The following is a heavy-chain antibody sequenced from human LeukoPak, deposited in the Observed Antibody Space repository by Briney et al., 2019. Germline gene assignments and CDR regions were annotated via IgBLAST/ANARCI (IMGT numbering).Heavy chain of an antibody. CDR3: ARASGYCSSTSCHDAFDI. D-gene: IGHD2-2*03. CDR2: IIPIFGLA. CDR1: GGTFSSYA. V-gene: IGHV1-69*04. Sequence: KISCKASGGTFSSYATSWVRQAPGQGLEWMGRIIPIFGLANYAQKFQGRVTITADKSTSTAYMELSSLRSEDTAVYYCARASGYCSSTSCHDAFDIWGQGTMVTVSS. J-gene: IGHJ3*02.